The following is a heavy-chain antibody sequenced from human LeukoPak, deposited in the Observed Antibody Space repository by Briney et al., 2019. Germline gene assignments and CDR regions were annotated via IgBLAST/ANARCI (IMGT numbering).Heavy chain of an antibody. CDR1: GFTFRSYG. D-gene: IGHD6-25*01. Sequence: GMSLRLSCAASGFTFRSYGMHWVRQAQGKGLEWVAVIWSDGSQQHYADSVKGRFTISRDNSKNTLYLQMNSLRVDDTAVYYCARSSDSSDLGYWGQGTLVTVSS. CDR2: IWSDGSQQ. J-gene: IGHJ4*02. V-gene: IGHV3-33*01. CDR3: ARSSDSSDLGY.